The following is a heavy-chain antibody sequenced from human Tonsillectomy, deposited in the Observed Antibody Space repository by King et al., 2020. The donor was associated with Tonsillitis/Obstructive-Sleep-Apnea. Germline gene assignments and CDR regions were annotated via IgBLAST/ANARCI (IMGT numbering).Heavy chain of an antibody. Sequence: EQLVQSGGGVVQPGGSLRLSCAASGFTFSSHVMHWVRQAPAKGLEWVALMSYDETTEYYAESVKGRFIVSRDNSKNTLYLQMNSLRAEDTAVYYCARANSGYDWSYYYYGMDVWGQGTTVTVSS. CDR2: MSYDETTE. CDR3: ARANSGYDWSYYYYGMDV. D-gene: IGHD5-12*01. J-gene: IGHJ6*02. V-gene: IGHV3-30*04. CDR1: GFTFSSHV.